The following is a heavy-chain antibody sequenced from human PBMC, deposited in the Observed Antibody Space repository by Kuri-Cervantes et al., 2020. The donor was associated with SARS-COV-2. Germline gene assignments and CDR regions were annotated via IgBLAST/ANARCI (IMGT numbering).Heavy chain of an antibody. D-gene: IGHD3-22*01. J-gene: IGHJ4*02. CDR1: GFTFSSYW. CDR2: INSDGSST. V-gene: IGHV3-74*01. Sequence: GESLKISCAASGFTFSSYWMHWVRQAPGKGLVWVSRINSDGSSTSYADSVKGRFTISRDNAKNTLYLQMNSLRAEDTAVYYCARDYYDSSGVYSGQGTLVTVSS. CDR3: ARDYYDSSGVY.